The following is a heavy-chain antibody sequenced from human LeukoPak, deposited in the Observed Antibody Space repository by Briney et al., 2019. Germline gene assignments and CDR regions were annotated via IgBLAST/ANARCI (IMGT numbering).Heavy chain of an antibody. J-gene: IGHJ4*02. CDR2: TNDSDGST. D-gene: IGHD4-17*01. CDR3: AKTLHYGHFGKFDS. V-gene: IGHV3-23*01. CDR1: GFTFSSYA. Sequence: GGSLRLSCAASGFTFSSYAMIWVRQAPGKGLEWVSGTNDSDGSTYYADSVKGRSTISRDNSKNTVYLQMNSLRAEDTAVYYCAKTLHYGHFGKFDSWGQGTLVTVSS.